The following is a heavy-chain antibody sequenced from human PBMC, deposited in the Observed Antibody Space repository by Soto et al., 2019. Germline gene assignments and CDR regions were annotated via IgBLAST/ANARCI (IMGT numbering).Heavy chain of an antibody. J-gene: IGHJ5*02. Sequence: QLQPQESGPGLVKSSETLSLACNVSGDSISGSHFYWSWIRQSPGKGLEWIGTIYYNGMKVHYTPSLKNRVTISVDSSKNQVSLSVSSVTAADTAIYFWARHARSGWPENWFDPWGQGALVTVSS. CDR1: GDSISGSHFY. CDR3: ARHARSGWPENWFDP. V-gene: IGHV4-39*01. D-gene: IGHD6-19*01. CDR2: IYYNGMKV.